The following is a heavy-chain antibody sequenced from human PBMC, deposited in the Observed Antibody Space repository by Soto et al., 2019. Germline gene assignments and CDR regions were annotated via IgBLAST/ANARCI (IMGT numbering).Heavy chain of an antibody. Sequence: EVQLVESGGGLVKPGGCLGLSCAACGFSFSNAWMSWVRQAPGKGLEWVGRIKSKTDGGTTDYAAPVKGRFTISRDDSKNTLYLQLNSLKTEDTAVYYCTTEAAWDYWGQGTLVTVSS. CDR2: IKSKTDGGTT. J-gene: IGHJ4*02. CDR1: GFSFSNAW. D-gene: IGHD6-13*01. V-gene: IGHV3-15*01. CDR3: TTEAAWDY.